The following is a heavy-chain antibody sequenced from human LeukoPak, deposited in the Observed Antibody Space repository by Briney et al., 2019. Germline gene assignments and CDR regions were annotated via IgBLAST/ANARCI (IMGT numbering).Heavy chain of an antibody. CDR1: GGTFSSYA. CDR3: ARDIDRSSGYYRQRNWFDP. CDR2: IIPIFGTA. Sequence: GASVKVSCKASGGTFSSYAISWVRQAPGQGLEWMGRIIPIFGTANYAQKFQGRVTITTDESTSTAYMELSSLRSEDTAVYYCARDIDRSSGYYRQRNWFDPWGQGTLVTVPS. D-gene: IGHD3-22*01. J-gene: IGHJ5*02. V-gene: IGHV1-69*05.